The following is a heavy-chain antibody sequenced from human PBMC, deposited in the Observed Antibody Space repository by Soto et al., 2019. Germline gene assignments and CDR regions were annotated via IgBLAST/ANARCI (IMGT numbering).Heavy chain of an antibody. V-gene: IGHV4-34*01. Sequence: QVQLQQWGAGLLKPSETLSLTCAVYGGSFSGYYWSWIRQPPGKGLEWIGEINHSGSTNYNPSLKSRVTISVDTSKNQFSRKLSSVTAADTAVYYCARVRPLGLNRRIAAAGPGYFDLWGRGTLVTVSS. CDR2: INHSGST. D-gene: IGHD6-13*01. CDR3: ARVRPLGLNRRIAAAGPGYFDL. CDR1: GGSFSGYY. J-gene: IGHJ2*01.